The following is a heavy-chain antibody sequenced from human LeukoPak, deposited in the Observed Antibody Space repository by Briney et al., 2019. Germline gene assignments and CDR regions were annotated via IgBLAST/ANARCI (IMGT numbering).Heavy chain of an antibody. CDR1: GGSISSYY. Sequence: SETLSLTCTVSGGSISSYYWSWIRQPAGKGLEWIGRIYYSGSTYYNPSLKSRVTISVDTSKNQFSLKLSSVTAADTAVYYCARHPVYCSSTSCSPGPWGQGTLVTVSS. CDR3: ARHPVYCSSTSCSPGP. CDR2: IYYSGST. V-gene: IGHV4-59*05. D-gene: IGHD2-2*01. J-gene: IGHJ5*02.